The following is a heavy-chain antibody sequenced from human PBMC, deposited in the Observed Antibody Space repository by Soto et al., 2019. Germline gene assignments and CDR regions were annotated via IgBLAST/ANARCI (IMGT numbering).Heavy chain of an antibody. J-gene: IGHJ4*02. CDR3: ARGLYDYVWGSYGYFGGYFDY. D-gene: IGHD3-16*01. CDR1: GGSFSGYY. CDR2: INNSGST. V-gene: IGHV4-34*01. Sequence: QVQLQQWGAGLLKPSETLSLTCAVYGGSFSGYYWSWIRQPPGKGREWIGEINNSGSTNYNPSLKSRVTITVDTAKNQFSLKLSSVTAADTAVYYCARGLYDYVWGSYGYFGGYFDYWGQGTPVTVSS.